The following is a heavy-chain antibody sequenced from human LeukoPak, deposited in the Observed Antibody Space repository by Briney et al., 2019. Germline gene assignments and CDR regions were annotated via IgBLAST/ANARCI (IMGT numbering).Heavy chain of an antibody. J-gene: IGHJ4*02. CDR2: INPNSCGT. CDR3: ARGARLDYGGNNY. CDR1: GYTFTGYY. Sequence: ASVKVSCKASGYTFTGYYMHWVRQAPGQGLEWMGWINPNSCGTNYAQKFQGRVTMTRDTSISTAYMELSRLRSDDTAVYYCARGARLDYGGNNYWGQGTLVTVSS. D-gene: IGHD4-23*01. V-gene: IGHV1-2*02.